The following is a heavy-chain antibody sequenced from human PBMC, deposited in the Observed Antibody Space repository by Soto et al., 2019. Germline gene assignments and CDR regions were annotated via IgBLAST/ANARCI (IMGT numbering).Heavy chain of an antibody. D-gene: IGHD5-12*01. V-gene: IGHV1-18*01. CDR2: ISAYNGNT. J-gene: IGHJ4*02. CDR1: GYTFTSYG. CDR3: ARLPRGYYSGYKYYFDY. Sequence: ASVKVSCKASGYTFTSYGISWVRQAPGQGLEWMGWISAYNGNTNCAQKLQGRVTMTTDTSTSTAYMELRSLRSDDTAVYYCARLPRGYYSGYKYYFDYWGQGTLVTVSS.